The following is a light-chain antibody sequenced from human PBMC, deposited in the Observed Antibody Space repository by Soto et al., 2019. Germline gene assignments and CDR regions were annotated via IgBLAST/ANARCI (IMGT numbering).Light chain of an antibody. CDR1: SSDIGAYDY. Sequence: QSVLAQPASPSGSPGQSITISCTGTSSDIGAYDYVSWFQQHPGKAPKLMISEVNNRPSGVPARFSGSKSGTSASLAIAGLQAEDEGDYYCQSYDSSLSGYVFGTGTKVTVL. J-gene: IGLJ1*01. CDR2: EVN. CDR3: QSYDSSLSGYV. V-gene: IGLV2-8*01.